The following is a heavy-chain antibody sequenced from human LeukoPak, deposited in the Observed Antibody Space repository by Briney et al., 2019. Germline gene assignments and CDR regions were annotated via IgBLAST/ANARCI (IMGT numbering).Heavy chain of an antibody. J-gene: IGHJ4*02. CDR3: ARERYCSSTSCYAYFDY. V-gene: IGHV1-69*04. CDR1: GGTFSSYA. CDR2: IIPILGIA. D-gene: IGHD2-2*01. Sequence: SVKVSCKASGGTFSSYAISWVRQAPGQGLEWMGRIIPILGIANYAQKFQGRVTITADKSTSTAYMELSSLRSEDTAVYYCARERYCSSTSCYAYFDYWGQGTLVTVSS.